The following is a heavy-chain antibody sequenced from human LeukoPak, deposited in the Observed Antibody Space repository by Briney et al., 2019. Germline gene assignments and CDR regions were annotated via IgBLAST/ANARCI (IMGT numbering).Heavy chain of an antibody. CDR3: ERDRGGREGD. CDR1: GFTVSSNY. J-gene: IGHJ4*02. Sequence: PGGSLRLSCAASGFTVSSNYMSWVRQAPGKGLEWVAVIYSSGSTYYADSVKGRFTISRDNSKNTQYLQRNSLRADDAAVYYCERDRGGREGDWGQGTLVTVSS. D-gene: IGHD2-15*01. V-gene: IGHV3-53*01. CDR2: IYSSGST.